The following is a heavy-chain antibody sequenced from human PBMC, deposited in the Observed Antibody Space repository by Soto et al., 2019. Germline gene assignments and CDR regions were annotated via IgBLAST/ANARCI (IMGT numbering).Heavy chain of an antibody. D-gene: IGHD6-13*01. V-gene: IGHV1-69*13. CDR2: IIPIFGTA. CDR1: GGTFSNYA. J-gene: IGHJ4*02. CDR3: ASGSSWYVDY. Sequence: GASVKVSCKASGGTFSNYAISWVRQAPGQGLEWMGGIIPIFGTANYAQKFQGRVTITADESTSTAYMELSSLRSEDTAVYYCASGSSWYVDYWGQGTLVTVSS.